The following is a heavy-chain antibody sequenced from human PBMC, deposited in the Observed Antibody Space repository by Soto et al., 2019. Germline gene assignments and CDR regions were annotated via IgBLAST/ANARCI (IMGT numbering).Heavy chain of an antibody. CDR1: GYTFTGYY. D-gene: IGHD5-18*01. J-gene: IGHJ5*02. Sequence: GSSVKVSCKASGYTFTGYYMHWVRQAPGQGLEWMGWINPNSGGTNYAQKFQGRVTMTRDTSISTAYMELSRLRSDDTAVYYCARDFSTRDSYAKKWFDPWGQGTLVIVSS. CDR2: INPNSGGT. V-gene: IGHV1-2*02. CDR3: ARDFSTRDSYAKKWFDP.